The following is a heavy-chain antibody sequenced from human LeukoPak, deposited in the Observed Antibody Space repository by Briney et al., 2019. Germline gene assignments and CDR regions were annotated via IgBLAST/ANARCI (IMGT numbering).Heavy chain of an antibody. CDR2: IYYSGST. V-gene: IGHV4-39*07. D-gene: IGHD3-22*01. CDR1: GGSISSSSFY. CDR3: ATPSSGYKIDAFDV. J-gene: IGHJ3*01. Sequence: SETLSLTCTVSGGSISSSSFYWGWIRQPPGKGLEWIASIYYSGSTNYNPSLKSRVAISVDTSKNQFSLKITSVTAADTAVYYCATPSSGYKIDAFDVWGQGTVVAVSS.